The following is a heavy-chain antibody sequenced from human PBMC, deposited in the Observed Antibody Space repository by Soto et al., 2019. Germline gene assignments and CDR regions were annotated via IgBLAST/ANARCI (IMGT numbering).Heavy chain of an antibody. CDR3: ARDGRYCSSTSCYAAFDM. D-gene: IGHD2-2*01. CDR2: IKQDGSEK. J-gene: IGHJ3*02. CDR1: GFTFSSYW. V-gene: IGHV3-7*01. Sequence: GGSLRLSCAASGFTFSSYWMSWVRQAPGQGLEWVANIKQDGSEKYYVDSVKGRFTISRDNAKNSLYLQMNSLRAEDTAVYYCARDGRYCSSTSCYAAFDMGGQGTMVTVSS.